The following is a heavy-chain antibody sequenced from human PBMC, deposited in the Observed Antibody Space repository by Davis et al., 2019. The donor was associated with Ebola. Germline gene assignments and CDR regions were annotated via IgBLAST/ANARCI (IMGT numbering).Heavy chain of an antibody. CDR2: ISYDGSDK. CDR1: GFIFTNYG. Sequence: PGGSLRLSCAASGFIFTNYGIHWVRQSPGKGLEWVAVISYDGSDKYYADSGKGRFTVSRDNAKNSLYLQMNNLRAEDTAVYYCARLLTPRYCSADGCYLEIFENWGQGTLVSVSS. CDR3: ARLLTPRYCSADGCYLEIFEN. V-gene: IGHV3-30-3*01. D-gene: IGHD2-15*01. J-gene: IGHJ4*02.